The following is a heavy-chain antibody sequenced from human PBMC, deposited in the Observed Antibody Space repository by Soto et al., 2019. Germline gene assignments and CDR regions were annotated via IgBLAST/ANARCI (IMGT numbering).Heavy chain of an antibody. D-gene: IGHD2-15*01. CDR2: INHSGST. J-gene: IGHJ4*02. V-gene: IGHV4-34*01. Sequence: QVQLQQWGAGLLKPSETLSLTCAVYGGSFSGYYWSWIRQPPGKGLEWIGEINHSGSTNYNPSLKSRVTISVDTSKNQFSLKRSSVTAADTAVYYCARGGCSGGSCYPFDYWGQGTLVTVSS. CDR1: GGSFSGYY. CDR3: ARGGCSGGSCYPFDY.